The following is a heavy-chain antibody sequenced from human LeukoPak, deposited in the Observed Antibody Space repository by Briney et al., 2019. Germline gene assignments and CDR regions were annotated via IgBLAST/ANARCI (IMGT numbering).Heavy chain of an antibody. CDR1: GFTFSGYA. V-gene: IGHV3-23*01. D-gene: IGHD3-3*01. J-gene: IGHJ4*02. Sequence: GGSLRLSCAASGFTFSGYAMSWVRQAPGKGLEWVSAISGSGGSTYYADSVKGRFTISRDNPKNTLYLQMNSLRAEDTAVYYCAKGYDFWSGDSDYWGQGTLVAVSS. CDR2: ISGSGGST. CDR3: AKGYDFWSGDSDY.